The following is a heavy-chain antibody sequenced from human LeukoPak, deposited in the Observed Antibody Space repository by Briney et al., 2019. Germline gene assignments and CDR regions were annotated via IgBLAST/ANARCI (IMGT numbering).Heavy chain of an antibody. D-gene: IGHD2-2*01. CDR2: IYYSGSA. Sequence: SETLSLTCTVSGGSISSGGYYWSWIRQHPGKGLEWIGYIYYSGSAYYNPSLKSRVTISVDTSKNQFSLKLSSVTAADTAVYYCASVVPAAIVAYWGQGTLVTVSS. J-gene: IGHJ4*02. V-gene: IGHV4-31*03. CDR3: ASVVPAAIVAY. CDR1: GGSISSGGYY.